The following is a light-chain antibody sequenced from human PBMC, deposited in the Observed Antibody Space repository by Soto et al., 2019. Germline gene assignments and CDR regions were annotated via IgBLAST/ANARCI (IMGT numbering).Light chain of an antibody. J-gene: IGLJ1*01. CDR3: SSYTSSSIDYV. Sequence: QSALTQPASVSGSPGQSITISCTGTSSDVGGYNYVSWYQQHPGKAPKLVIYEVSNRPSGVSNLFSGSKSGNTASLTIAGLQAEDEADYYCSSYTSSSIDYVFGTGTKVTVL. V-gene: IGLV2-14*01. CDR2: EVS. CDR1: SSDVGGYNY.